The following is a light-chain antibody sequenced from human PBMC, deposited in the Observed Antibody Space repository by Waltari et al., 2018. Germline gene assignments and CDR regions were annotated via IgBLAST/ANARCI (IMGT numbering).Light chain of an antibody. J-gene: IGKJ2*01. Sequence: TCRAIQGISSRLALYQQKPGKAPKLLIYTASTLQSGVPSRFSGSGSGTEFTLIITTLQPEDFATYFCRQAYSFPRTFGQGTKLEIK. CDR2: TAS. V-gene: IGKV1-12*01. CDR3: RQAYSFPRT. CDR1: QGISSR.